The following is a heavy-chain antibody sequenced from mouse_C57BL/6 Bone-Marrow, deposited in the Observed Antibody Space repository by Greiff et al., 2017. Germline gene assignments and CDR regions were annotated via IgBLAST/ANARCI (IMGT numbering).Heavy chain of an antibody. CDR1: GYAFTNYL. J-gene: IGHJ4*01. Sequence: LVESGAELVRPGTSVKVSCKASGYAFTNYLIEWVKQRPGQGLEWIGVINPGSGGTNYNEKFKGKATLTADKSSSTAYMQLSSLTSEDSAVSFCARVPYYSNWYAMDYWGQGTSVTVSS. CDR2: INPGSGGT. CDR3: ARVPYYSNWYAMDY. V-gene: IGHV1-54*01. D-gene: IGHD2-5*01.